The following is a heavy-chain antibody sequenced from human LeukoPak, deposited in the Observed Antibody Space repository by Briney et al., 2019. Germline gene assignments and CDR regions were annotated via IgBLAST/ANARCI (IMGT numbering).Heavy chain of an antibody. CDR3: ALPELRYCSGGSCLNY. Sequence: GRSLRLSCAASGFTFSSYGMHWVRQAPGKGLEWAAVIWYDGSNKYYADSVKGRFTISRDNSKNTLYLQMNSLRAEDTAVYYCALPELRYCSGGSCLNYWGQGTLVTVSS. V-gene: IGHV3-33*01. CDR2: IWYDGSNK. CDR1: GFTFSSYG. D-gene: IGHD2-15*01. J-gene: IGHJ4*02.